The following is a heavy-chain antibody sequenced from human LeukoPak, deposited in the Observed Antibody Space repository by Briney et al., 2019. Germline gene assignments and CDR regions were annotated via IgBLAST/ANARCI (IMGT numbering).Heavy chain of an antibody. Sequence: QPGGSLRLSCAASGFTFSTYWMNWVCLAPGKALEWVANIKQDGSEKYYVDSVKGRFTISRDNAKNSLYLQMNSLRAEDTAVYYCARYCSGGSQNMGFDCWGQGTLVTVSS. D-gene: IGHD2-15*01. J-gene: IGHJ4*02. CDR2: IKQDGSEK. CDR1: GFTFSTYW. V-gene: IGHV3-7*05. CDR3: ARYCSGGSQNMGFDC.